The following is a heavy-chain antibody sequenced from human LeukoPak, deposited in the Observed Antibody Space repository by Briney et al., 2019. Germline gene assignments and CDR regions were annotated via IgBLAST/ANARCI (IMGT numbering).Heavy chain of an antibody. V-gene: IGHV1-2*02. D-gene: IGHD2-2*01. Sequence: GASVKVSCKASGYTFTGYDMHWVRQAPGQGFEWMGWINPNSGGTNYAQKFQGRVTMTRDTSISTAYMELSRLRSDDTAVYYCARGGWSLGYCSSSSCLDWFDPWGQGTLVTVSS. CDR1: GYTFTGYD. J-gene: IGHJ5*02. CDR2: INPNSGGT. CDR3: ARGGWSLGYCSSSSCLDWFDP.